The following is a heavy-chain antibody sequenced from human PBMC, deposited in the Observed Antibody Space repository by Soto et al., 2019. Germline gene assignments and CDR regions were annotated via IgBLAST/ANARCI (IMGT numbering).Heavy chain of an antibody. Sequence: QVQPVESGGGVVQPGRSLRLSCAASGFTFSSYGMHWVRQAPGKGLEWVAVISYDGSNKYYADSVKGRFTISRDNSKNTLYLQMNSLRAEDTAVYYCAKSYYDSSGYLNWFDPWGQGTLVTVSS. D-gene: IGHD3-22*01. J-gene: IGHJ5*02. V-gene: IGHV3-30*18. CDR2: ISYDGSNK. CDR1: GFTFSSYG. CDR3: AKSYYDSSGYLNWFDP.